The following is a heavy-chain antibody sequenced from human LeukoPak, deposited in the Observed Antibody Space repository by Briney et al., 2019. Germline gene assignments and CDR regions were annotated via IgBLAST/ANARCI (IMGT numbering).Heavy chain of an antibody. J-gene: IGHJ4*02. CDR1: GGSMSSGSYY. Sequence: SETLSLTCTVSGGSMSSGSYYWSWIRQPAGKGLEWIGRIYTSGSTNYNPSLKSRVTISIDTSKNQFSLKLSSVTAADTAVYYCARDVDYNDSSGWWGQGTLVTVSS. CDR3: ARDVDYNDSSGW. D-gene: IGHD3-22*01. CDR2: IYTSGST. V-gene: IGHV4-61*02.